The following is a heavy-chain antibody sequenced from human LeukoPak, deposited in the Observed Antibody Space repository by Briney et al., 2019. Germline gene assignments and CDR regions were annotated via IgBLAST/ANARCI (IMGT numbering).Heavy chain of an antibody. Sequence: SVKVSCKASGGTFSSYAISWVRQAPGQGLEWMGRIIPILGIANYAQKFQGRVTITADKSTSTAYMELSSLRSEDTAVYYCARDQVNEGYFDYWGQGTLVTVSS. CDR3: ARDQVNEGYFDY. V-gene: IGHV1-69*04. J-gene: IGHJ4*02. CDR2: IIPILGIA. CDR1: GGTFSSYA. D-gene: IGHD1-1*01.